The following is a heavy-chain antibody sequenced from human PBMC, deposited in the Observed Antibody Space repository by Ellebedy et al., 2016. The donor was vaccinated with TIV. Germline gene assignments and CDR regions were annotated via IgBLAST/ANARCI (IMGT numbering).Heavy chain of an antibody. CDR1: GFTVSSNY. CDR3: ARDLRGYSSSFDY. J-gene: IGHJ4*02. V-gene: IGHV3-66*02. D-gene: IGHD6-13*01. CDR2: IYSDGST. Sequence: GESLKISCAASGFTVSSNYMCWVRQAPGKGLEWVSVIYSDGSTYYGDSVKGRFTISRDNSNHTLYLQMNSLRPEDTAVYYCARDLRGYSSSFDYWGQGTLVIVSS.